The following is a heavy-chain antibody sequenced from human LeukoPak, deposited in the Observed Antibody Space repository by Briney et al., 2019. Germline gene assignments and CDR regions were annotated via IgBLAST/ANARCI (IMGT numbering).Heavy chain of an antibody. J-gene: IGHJ4*02. V-gene: IGHV1-2*02. CDR3: VGARWAAGAACDI. D-gene: IGHD6-13*01. CDR1: GYTFTAYY. CDR2: IKCDSGGT. Sequence: SVTLSCKASGYTFTAYYMHWVRQAPGQGLEWMGWIKCDSGGTEYSRNYRGRVTMTRDTSISTAYMDLTRLTSDDTAVYYCVGARWAAGAACDIWGQGAQVTASS.